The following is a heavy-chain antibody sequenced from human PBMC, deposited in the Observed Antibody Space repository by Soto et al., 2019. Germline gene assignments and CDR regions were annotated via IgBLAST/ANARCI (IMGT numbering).Heavy chain of an antibody. CDR2: IYHSGST. V-gene: IGHV4-4*02. Sequence: PSETLSLTCAVSGGSISSSNWWSWVRQPPGKGLEWIGEIYHSGSTNYNPSLKSRVTISVDKSKNQFSLKLSSATAADTAVYYCARAVSYGYYFDYWGQGTPVTVSS. CDR1: GGSISSSNW. D-gene: IGHD5-18*01. CDR3: ARAVSYGYYFDY. J-gene: IGHJ4*02.